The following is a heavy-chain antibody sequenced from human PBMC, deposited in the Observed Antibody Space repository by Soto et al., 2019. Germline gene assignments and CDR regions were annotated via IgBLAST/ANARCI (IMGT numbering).Heavy chain of an antibody. J-gene: IGHJ4*02. V-gene: IGHV1-2*04. CDR1: GYTFTGYY. CDR2: INPNSGGT. Sequence: ASVKVSCKASGYTFTGYYMHWVRQAPGQGLGWMGWINPNSGGTNYAQKFQGWVTMTRDTSISTAYMGLSRLRSDDTAVYYCARAHIAVAGTLDYWGQGTLVTVSS. CDR3: ARAHIAVAGTLDY. D-gene: IGHD6-19*01.